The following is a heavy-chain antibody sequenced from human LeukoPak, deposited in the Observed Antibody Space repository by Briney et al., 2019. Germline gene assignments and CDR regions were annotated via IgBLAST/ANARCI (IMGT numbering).Heavy chain of an antibody. D-gene: IGHD5-12*01. J-gene: IGHJ5*02. CDR1: GYTFTGYY. CDR3: AREDSGYDDWFDP. Sequence: GASVKVSCKASGYTFTGYYMHWVRQAPGQGLEWMGWINPNSGGTNYAQKFRGRVTMTRDTSISTAYMELSRLRSDDTAVYYCAREDSGYDDWFDPWGQGTLVTVSS. CDR2: INPNSGGT. V-gene: IGHV1-2*02.